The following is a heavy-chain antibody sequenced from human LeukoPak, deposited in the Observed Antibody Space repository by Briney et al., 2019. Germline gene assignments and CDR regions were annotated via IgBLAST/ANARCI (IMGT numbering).Heavy chain of an antibody. CDR2: IGTAGDT. CDR1: GLTFSSYD. V-gene: IGHV3-13*01. J-gene: IGHJ4*02. D-gene: IGHD6-6*01. CDR3: ARVVVSSSSDYFDY. Sequence: GGSLRLSCAASGLTFSSYDMHWVRQATGKGLEWVSAIGTAGDTYYPGSVKGRFTISRDNPKKTLYLQMNSLRGEDTAVYYCARVVVSSSSDYFDYWGQGTLVIVSS.